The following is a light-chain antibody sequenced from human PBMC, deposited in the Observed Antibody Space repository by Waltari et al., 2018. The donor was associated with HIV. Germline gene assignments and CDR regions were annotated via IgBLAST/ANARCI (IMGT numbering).Light chain of an antibody. CDR1: QRISTY. CDR2: AAS. Sequence: DIQMIQSPSSLSASIGDRVTITCRASQRISTYLNWYQQKPGKAPHLLIFAASNLQSGVPSRFSGRGSGTDFTLTISSLQPEDFATYYCQHSYISPWTFGQGTKVEI. CDR3: QHSYISPWT. V-gene: IGKV1-39*01. J-gene: IGKJ1*01.